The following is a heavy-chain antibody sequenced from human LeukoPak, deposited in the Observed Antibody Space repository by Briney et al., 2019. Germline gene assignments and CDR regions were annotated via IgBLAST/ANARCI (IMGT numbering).Heavy chain of an antibody. D-gene: IGHD3-22*01. Sequence: GASVKVSCKASGYTFTGYYMHWVRQAPGQGLEWMGWINPNSGGTNYAQKFQGRVTMTRDTSISTAYMELSRLRSDDTAVYYCARAHYDSGGPRDGSIAYYCDYWGQGTLVTVSS. CDR1: GYTFTGYY. CDR3: ARAHYDSGGPRDGSIAYYCDY. V-gene: IGHV1-2*02. CDR2: INPNSGGT. J-gene: IGHJ4*02.